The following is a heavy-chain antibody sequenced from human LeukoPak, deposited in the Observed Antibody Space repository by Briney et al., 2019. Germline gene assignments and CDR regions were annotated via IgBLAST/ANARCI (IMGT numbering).Heavy chain of an antibody. D-gene: IGHD2-15*01. J-gene: IGHJ6*03. V-gene: IGHV3-74*01. Sequence: PGGSLRLSCAASGFSFSSHWVHWVRQAPGKGLVWVSRINSDGSSTSYADSVKGRFTISRDNAKNTLYLQMNSLRAEDTAVYYCARGVRILNYYMDVWGKGPTVTISS. CDR1: GFSFSSHW. CDR3: ARGVRILNYYMDV. CDR2: INSDGSST.